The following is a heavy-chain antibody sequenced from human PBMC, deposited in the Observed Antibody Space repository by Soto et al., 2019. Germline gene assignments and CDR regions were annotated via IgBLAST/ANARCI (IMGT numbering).Heavy chain of an antibody. D-gene: IGHD3-16*01. Sequence: GESLKISCTGYGYDFTNYWINWVRQLPGKGLEWMGRIDPSGSYISYNPSFEGHVTISVDKYINTAYLQWSDRKASDSGKYFCARRRGGKRYGMDVWGKETTFTVSS. V-gene: IGHV5-10-1*01. CDR3: ARRRGGKRYGMDV. CDR2: IDPSGSYI. J-gene: IGHJ6*04. CDR1: GYDFTNYW.